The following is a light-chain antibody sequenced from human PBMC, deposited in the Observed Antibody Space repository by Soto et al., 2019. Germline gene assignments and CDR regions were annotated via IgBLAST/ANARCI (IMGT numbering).Light chain of an antibody. J-gene: IGLJ2*01. V-gene: IGLV2-8*01. CDR2: AVS. CDR3: SSYVGNNNLV. Sequence: QSALTQPPSASGSPGQSVTISCTGTSTDVGAYNFVSWYQQHPGKAPKLMIYAVSKRPSGVPDRFSGSKSGNTASLTVSGPQADDEADYYCSSYVGNNNLVFGGGTKLTVL. CDR1: STDVGAYNF.